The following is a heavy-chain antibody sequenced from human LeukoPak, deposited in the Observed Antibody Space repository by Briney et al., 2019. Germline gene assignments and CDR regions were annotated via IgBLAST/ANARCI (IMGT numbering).Heavy chain of an antibody. CDR1: GGSISSYY. CDR3: ARIGRYYDFWSGYSYYFDY. J-gene: IGHJ4*02. D-gene: IGHD3-3*01. CDR2: IYTSGST. Sequence: PSETLSLTCTVSGGSISSYYWSWIRQPPGKGLEWIGYIYTSGSTNYNPSLKSRVTISVDTSKNQFSLKLSSVTAADTAVYYCARIGRYYDFWSGYSYYFDYWGQGTLVTVSS. V-gene: IGHV4-4*09.